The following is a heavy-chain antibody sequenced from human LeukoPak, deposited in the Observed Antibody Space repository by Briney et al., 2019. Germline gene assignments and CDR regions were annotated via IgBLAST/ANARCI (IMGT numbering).Heavy chain of an antibody. Sequence: GRSLRLSCAASGFTFSSYGMHWVRQAPGKGLEWVAVLWYDGSNKYYADSVKGRFTISRDNSKNTLYLQMNSLRAEDTAVYYCARAGSGWYYFDYWGQGTLVTVSS. CDR1: GFTFSSYG. D-gene: IGHD6-19*01. V-gene: IGHV3-33*01. CDR3: ARAGSGWYYFDY. J-gene: IGHJ4*02. CDR2: LWYDGSNK.